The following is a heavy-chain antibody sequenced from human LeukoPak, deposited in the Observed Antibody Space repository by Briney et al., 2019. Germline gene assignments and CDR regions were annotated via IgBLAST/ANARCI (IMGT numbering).Heavy chain of an antibody. CDR2: IIPIFGTA. CDR3: AVQPGFYCGGDCYYYYGMDV. Sequence: GASVKVSCKASGGTFSSYAISWVRQAPGQGLEWMGGIIPIFGTANYAQKFQGRVTITADESTSTAYMELSSLRSEDTAVYYCAVQPGFYCGGDCYYYYGMDVWGQGTTVTVSS. V-gene: IGHV1-69*13. D-gene: IGHD2-21*02. J-gene: IGHJ6*02. CDR1: GGTFSSYA.